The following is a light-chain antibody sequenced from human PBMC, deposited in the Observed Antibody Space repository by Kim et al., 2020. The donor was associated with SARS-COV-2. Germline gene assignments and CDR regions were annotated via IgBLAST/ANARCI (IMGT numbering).Light chain of an antibody. Sequence: ASGGYTVTITCRASQGIKNALVWFQQKRGKAPKRLIYAASTLESGVPSRFSGSGSGTDFTLTISSLQPEDIATYYCQQYVSSPLTFGGGTMVDIK. CDR1: QGIKNA. J-gene: IGKJ4*01. CDR3: QQYVSSPLT. CDR2: AAS. V-gene: IGKV1-17*01.